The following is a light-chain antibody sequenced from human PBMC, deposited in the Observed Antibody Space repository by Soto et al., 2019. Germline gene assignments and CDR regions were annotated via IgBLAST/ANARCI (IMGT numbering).Light chain of an antibody. V-gene: IGLV1-47*02. J-gene: IGLJ3*02. Sequence: QSVLTQPPSASGTPGQRVTISCSGSSSNIGTNYVYWYKQLPGTAPKLLIYCNDQRPSGVPDRLSDSKSGTSASLAISGLRSEDEADYYCATRDNSLSRWVFGGGTKVTVL. CDR3: ATRDNSLSRWV. CDR2: CND. CDR1: SSNIGTNY.